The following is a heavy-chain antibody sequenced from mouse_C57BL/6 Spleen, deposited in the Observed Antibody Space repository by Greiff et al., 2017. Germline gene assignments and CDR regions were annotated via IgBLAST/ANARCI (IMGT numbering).Heavy chain of an antibody. Sequence: QVQLQQPGAELVKPGASVKLSCKASGYTFTSYWMHWVKQRPGQGLEWIGMIHPNSGSTNYNEKFKSKATLTVDKSSSTAYMQLSSLTSEDSAVYYCARSWDGRQGYFDYWGQGTTLTVSS. CDR2: IHPNSGST. D-gene: IGHD2-3*01. CDR3: ARSWDGRQGYFDY. CDR1: GYTFTSYW. V-gene: IGHV1-64*01. J-gene: IGHJ2*01.